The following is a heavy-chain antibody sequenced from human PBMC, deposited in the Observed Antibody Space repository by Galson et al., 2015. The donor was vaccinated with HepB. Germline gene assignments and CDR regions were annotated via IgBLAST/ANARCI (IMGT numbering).Heavy chain of an antibody. Sequence: AISGDSVSSNSAAWNWIMQSPSRGLEWLGRTYYRSKWYNDYAVSVKSRITINPDTSKNQFSLQLNSVTPEDTAVYYCAVAGTNYYYGMDVWGQGTTVTVSS. V-gene: IGHV6-1*01. CDR2: TYYRSKWYN. D-gene: IGHD6-19*01. CDR1: GDSVSSNSAA. J-gene: IGHJ6*02. CDR3: AVAGTNYYYGMDV.